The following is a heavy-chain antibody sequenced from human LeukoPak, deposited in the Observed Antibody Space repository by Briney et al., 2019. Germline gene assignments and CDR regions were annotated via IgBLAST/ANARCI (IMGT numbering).Heavy chain of an antibody. V-gene: IGHV1-69*01. D-gene: IGHD6-13*01. CDR3: ARDGDIAAAGRWFDP. CDR2: IIPIFGTA. J-gene: IGHJ5*02. Sequence: SVTVSCTASGGTFSSYAISWVRQAPGQGLEWMGGIIPIFGTANYAQKFQGRVTITADESTSTAYMELSSLRSEDTAVYYCARDGDIAAAGRWFDPWGQGTLVTVSS. CDR1: GGTFSSYA.